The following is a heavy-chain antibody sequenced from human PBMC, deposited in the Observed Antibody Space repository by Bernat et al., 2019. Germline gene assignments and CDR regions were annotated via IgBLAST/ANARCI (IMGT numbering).Heavy chain of an antibody. J-gene: IGHJ4*02. CDR2: IYYSGST. D-gene: IGHD2-15*01. CDR1: GGSISSSSYY. V-gene: IGHV4-39*01. Sequence: QLQLQESGPGLVKPSETLSLTCTVSGGSISSSSYYWGWIRQLPGKGLEWIGSIYYSGSTYYNPSLKSRVTISVDTSKNQFSLKLSSVTAADTAVYYCARVGYCSGGSCYDDDYWGQGTLVTVSS. CDR3: ARVGYCSGGSCYDDDY.